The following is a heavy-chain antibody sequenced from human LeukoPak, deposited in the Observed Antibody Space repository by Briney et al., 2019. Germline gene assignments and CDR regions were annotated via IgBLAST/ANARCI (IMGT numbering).Heavy chain of an antibody. V-gene: IGHV1-69*13. CDR1: GGTFSSYA. J-gene: IGHJ6*03. CDR3: ARDIGLREFNYYYYMDV. CDR2: IIPIFGTA. Sequence: ASVKVSCKASGGTFSSYAISWVRQAPGQGLEWMGGIIPIFGTANYAQKFQGRVTITADESTSTAYMELSSLRSEDTAVYYCARDIGLREFNYYYYMDVWGKGTTVTISS. D-gene: IGHD3-10*01.